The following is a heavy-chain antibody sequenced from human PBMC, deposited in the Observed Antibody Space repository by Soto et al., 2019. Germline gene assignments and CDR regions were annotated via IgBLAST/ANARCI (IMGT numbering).Heavy chain of an antibody. CDR2: ISYDGSNK. J-gene: IGHJ6*02. V-gene: IGHV3-30*18. Sequence: GGSLRLSCAASGFTFSSYGMHWVRQAPGKGLEWVAVISYDGSNKYYADSGKGRFTISRDNSKNTLYLQMNSLRAEDTAVYYCAKEVVPIYYYYGMDVWGQGTTVTVSS. D-gene: IGHD2-2*01. CDR3: AKEVVPIYYYYGMDV. CDR1: GFTFSSYG.